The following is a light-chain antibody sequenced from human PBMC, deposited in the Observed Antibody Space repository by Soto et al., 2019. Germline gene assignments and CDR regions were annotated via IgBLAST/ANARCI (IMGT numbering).Light chain of an antibody. J-gene: IGLJ1*01. CDR3: GTWDSSLSAYV. V-gene: IGLV1-51*01. Sequence: QSVLTQPPSVSAAPRQKVTISCSGSSSNIRNNYVSWYQQLPGTAPKLLIYDNNKRPSGIPDRFSGSKSGTSATLGITGLQTGDEGDYYCGTWDSSLSAYVFGTGTKVTVL. CDR2: DNN. CDR1: SSNIRNNY.